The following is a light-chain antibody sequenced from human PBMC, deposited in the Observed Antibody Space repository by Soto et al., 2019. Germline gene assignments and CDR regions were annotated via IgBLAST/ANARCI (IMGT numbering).Light chain of an antibody. CDR1: QSISSA. CDR2: TAS. CDR3: RQGYKTPYT. V-gene: IGKV1-39*01. J-gene: IGKJ2*01. Sequence: DIQMTQSPSALSASVGDRVTITCRASQSISSALNWYQQKPGKAPKLLIYTASCLQGGVPSRISCSGAGTDFNLTITSMQSEDFATFSCRQGYKTPYTFGQGTKVEIK.